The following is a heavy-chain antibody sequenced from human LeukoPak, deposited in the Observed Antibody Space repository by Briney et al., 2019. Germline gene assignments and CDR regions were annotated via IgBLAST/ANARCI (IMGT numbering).Heavy chain of an antibody. V-gene: IGHV3-21*01. CDR2: IRSSSNYI. D-gene: IGHD3-16*01. CDR1: GFTFSNYN. J-gene: IGHJ4*02. CDR3: ARGFYTRQGLYFDY. Sequence: GGSLRLSCAASGFTFSNYNMNWVRQAPGKGLEWVSSIRSSSNYIYYGDSVKGRFTISRDNAENSLYLQMNSLRGEDTAVYYCARGFYTRQGLYFDYWGQGTLVTVSS.